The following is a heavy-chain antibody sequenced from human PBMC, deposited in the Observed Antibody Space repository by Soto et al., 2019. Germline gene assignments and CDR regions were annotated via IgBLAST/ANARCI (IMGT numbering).Heavy chain of an antibody. Sequence: VASVKVSCKASGYTFTSYAMHWVRQAPGQRLEWMGWINAGNGNTKYSQKFQGRVTITRDTSASTAYMELSSLRSEDTAVYYCALTYYDSSGYPPFYFDYWGQGTLVTVSS. V-gene: IGHV1-3*01. CDR1: GYTFTSYA. CDR2: INAGNGNT. CDR3: ALTYYDSSGYPPFYFDY. D-gene: IGHD3-22*01. J-gene: IGHJ4*02.